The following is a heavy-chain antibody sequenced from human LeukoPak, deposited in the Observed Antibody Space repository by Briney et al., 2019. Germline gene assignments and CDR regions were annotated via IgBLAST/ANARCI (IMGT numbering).Heavy chain of an antibody. CDR1: GGSISSGSYY. CDR2: IYTSGST. CDR3: ARVGGY. Sequence: SETLSLTCAVSGGSISSGSYYWSWIRQPAGKGLEWIGRIYTSGSTNYNPSLKSRVTISVDTSKNQFSLKLSSVTAADTAVYYCARVGGYWGQGTLVTVSS. D-gene: IGHD2-15*01. J-gene: IGHJ4*02. V-gene: IGHV4-61*02.